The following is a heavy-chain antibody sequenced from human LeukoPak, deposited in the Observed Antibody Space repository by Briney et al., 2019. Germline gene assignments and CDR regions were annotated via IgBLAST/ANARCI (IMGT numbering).Heavy chain of an antibody. CDR3: AKGQGYNYGDSIDY. D-gene: IGHD5-18*01. CDR1: GFTFSNYA. J-gene: IGHJ4*02. Sequence: GGSLRLSCVASGFTFSNYAMTWVRQAPGKGLEWVSVISGGGGSTYYADSVKGRFTISRGNPKNMLYLQMNSLRDEDTAVYYCAKGQGYNYGDSIDYWGQGTLVTVSS. CDR2: ISGGGGST. V-gene: IGHV3-23*01.